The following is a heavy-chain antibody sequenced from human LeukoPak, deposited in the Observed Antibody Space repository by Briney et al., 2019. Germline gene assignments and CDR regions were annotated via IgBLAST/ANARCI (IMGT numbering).Heavy chain of an antibody. Sequence: SQTLSLTCTVSGGSISSGDYYWSWIRQPLGKDLEWIVYIYYSGSNYYNPSLQRRITISVDTSKNQFSLKLSSLTAAGTAVYYCARGQYGSGSYYSRGGYFDYWGQGTLVTVSS. CDR3: ARGQYGSGSYYSRGGYFDY. CDR1: GGSISSGDYY. CDR2: IYYSGSN. J-gene: IGHJ4*02. D-gene: IGHD3-10*01. V-gene: IGHV4-30-4*08.